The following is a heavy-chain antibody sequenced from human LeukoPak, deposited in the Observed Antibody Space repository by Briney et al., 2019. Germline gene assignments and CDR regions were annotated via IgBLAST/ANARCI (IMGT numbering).Heavy chain of an antibody. CDR3: AREMRPAYYYYMDV. CDR1: GFTFSSYA. CDR2: ISYDGSNK. V-gene: IGHV3-30*04. Sequence: GGSLRLSCAASGFTFSSYAMHWVRQAPGKGLEGVAVISYDGSNKYYADSVKGRFTISRDNSKNTLYLQMNSLRAEDTAVYYCAREMRPAYYYYMDVWGEGTSVTVSS. J-gene: IGHJ6*03.